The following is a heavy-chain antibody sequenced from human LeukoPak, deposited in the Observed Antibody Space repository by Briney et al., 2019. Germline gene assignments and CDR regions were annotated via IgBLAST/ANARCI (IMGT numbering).Heavy chain of an antibody. Sequence: SETLSLTCTVSGGSISSYYWSWIRQPPGKGLEWIGYIYYSGSTNYNPSLKSRVTMSVDTSKNQFSLKLSSVTAADTAVYYCAREGGDPTVVMADYYFDYWGQGTLVTVSS. D-gene: IGHD3-22*01. J-gene: IGHJ4*02. CDR2: IYYSGST. V-gene: IGHV4-59*12. CDR3: AREGGDPTVVMADYYFDY. CDR1: GGSISSYY.